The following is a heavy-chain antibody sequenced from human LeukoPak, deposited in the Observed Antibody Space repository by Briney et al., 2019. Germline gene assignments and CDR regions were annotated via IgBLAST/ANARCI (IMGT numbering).Heavy chain of an antibody. Sequence: GGSLRLSCAASGFTFSSYWMSWVRQAPGKGLEWVANIKQDGSEKYYVDSVKGRFTISRDNAKNSLYLQMNSLRAEDTAVYYCARVAGDYDFWSGCPFYYYYYMDVWGKGTTVTVSS. J-gene: IGHJ6*03. CDR3: ARVAGDYDFWSGCPFYYYYYMDV. CDR1: GFTFSSYW. CDR2: IKQDGSEK. D-gene: IGHD3-3*01. V-gene: IGHV3-7*01.